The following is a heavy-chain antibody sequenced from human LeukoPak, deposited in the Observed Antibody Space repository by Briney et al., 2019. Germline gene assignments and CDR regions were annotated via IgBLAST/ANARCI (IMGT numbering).Heavy chain of an antibody. CDR2: IYSDGRT. Sequence: GGSLRLSCAASGFTVSNKYMTWVRQAPGKGLEWVSLIYSDGRTYYADSVKGRCTISRDNSKNTLYLQMNSLRVEDTAVYYCARDAMVRGAIGFDYWGQGTLVTVSS. D-gene: IGHD3-10*01. V-gene: IGHV3-53*01. J-gene: IGHJ4*02. CDR3: ARDAMVRGAIGFDY. CDR1: GFTVSNKY.